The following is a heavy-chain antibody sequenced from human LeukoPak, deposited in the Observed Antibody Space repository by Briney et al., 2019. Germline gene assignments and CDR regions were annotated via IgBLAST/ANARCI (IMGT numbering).Heavy chain of an antibody. CDR2: ISTGSSTI. D-gene: IGHD2-15*01. J-gene: IGHJ4*02. Sequence: GGSLRLSCAASGFTFSSYSMNWVRRAPGKGLEWVSHISTGSSTIYYADSVKGRFTISRDNAKNSLYLQMNSLRAEDTAVYYCARDSGGSSPFDYWGQGTLVTVSS. V-gene: IGHV3-48*01. CDR1: GFTFSSYS. CDR3: ARDSGGSSPFDY.